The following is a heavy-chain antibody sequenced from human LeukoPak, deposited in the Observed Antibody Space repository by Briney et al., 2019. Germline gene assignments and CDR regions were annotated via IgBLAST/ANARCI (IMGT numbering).Heavy chain of an antibody. CDR2: ISYDGSNK. V-gene: IGHV3-30-3*01. D-gene: IGHD4-17*01. Sequence: PGRSLRLSCAASGFTFSSYAMHWVRQAPGKGLEWVAVISYDGSNKYYADSVKGRFTISRDSSKNTLYLQMNSLRAEDTAVYYCARDRTKYGDYEVAGSGYGYWGQGTLVTVSS. J-gene: IGHJ4*02. CDR1: GFTFSSYA. CDR3: ARDRTKYGDYEVAGSGYGY.